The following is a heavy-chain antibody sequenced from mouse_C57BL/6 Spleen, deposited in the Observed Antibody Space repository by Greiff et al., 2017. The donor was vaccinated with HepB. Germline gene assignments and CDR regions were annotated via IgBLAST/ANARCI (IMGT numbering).Heavy chain of an antibody. CDR1: GFTFSSYT. Sequence: DVKLVESGGGLVKPGGSLKLSCAASGFTFSSYTMSWVRQTPEKRLEWVATISGGGGNTYYPDSVKGRFTISRDNAKNTLYLQMSSLRSEDTALYYCARHGFITTVVAPHWYFDVWGTGTTVTVSS. J-gene: IGHJ1*03. D-gene: IGHD1-1*01. CDR2: ISGGGGNT. V-gene: IGHV5-9*01. CDR3: ARHGFITTVVAPHWYFDV.